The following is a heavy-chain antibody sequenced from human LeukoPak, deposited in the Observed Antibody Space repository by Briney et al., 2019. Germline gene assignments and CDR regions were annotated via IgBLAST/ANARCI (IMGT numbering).Heavy chain of an antibody. Sequence: GASVKVSCKASGYTFTSYAMNWVRQAPGQGLEWMGWINTNTGNPTYAQGFTGRFVFSLDTSVSTAYLQISSLKAEDTAVYYCARDSFSFTIFGYYYYYYYGMDVWGQGTTVTVSS. CDR2: INTNTGNP. V-gene: IGHV7-4-1*02. J-gene: IGHJ6*02. CDR3: ARDSFSFTIFGYYYYYYYGMDV. D-gene: IGHD3-3*01. CDR1: GYTFTSYA.